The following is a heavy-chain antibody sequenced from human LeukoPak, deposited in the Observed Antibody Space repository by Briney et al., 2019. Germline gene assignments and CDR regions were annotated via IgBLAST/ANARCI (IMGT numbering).Heavy chain of an antibody. CDR3: AKASHSSSWNTGY. CDR2: ISGSGGST. Sequence: PGGSLRLSCAASGFTFSSFGMSWVRQAPGKGLEWVSDISGSGGSTYYADSVKGRFTISRDNSKNTLYLQMNSLRAEDTAVYYCAKASHSSSWNTGYWGQGTLVTVSS. CDR1: GFTFSSFG. V-gene: IGHV3-23*01. J-gene: IGHJ4*02. D-gene: IGHD6-13*01.